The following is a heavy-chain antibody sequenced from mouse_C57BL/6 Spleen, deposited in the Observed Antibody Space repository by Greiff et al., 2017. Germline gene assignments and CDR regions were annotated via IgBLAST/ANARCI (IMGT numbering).Heavy chain of an antibody. Sequence: QVQLQQPGAELVKPGASVKMSCKASGYTFTSYWITWVKQRPGQGLEWIGDIYPGSGSTTYNEKFKSKATLTVDTSSSTAYMQLSGLTSEDSAVYYCARGDYAYLDYWGQGTTLTVSS. J-gene: IGHJ2*01. V-gene: IGHV1-55*01. D-gene: IGHD2-4*01. CDR3: ARGDYAYLDY. CDR2: IYPGSGST. CDR1: GYTFTSYW.